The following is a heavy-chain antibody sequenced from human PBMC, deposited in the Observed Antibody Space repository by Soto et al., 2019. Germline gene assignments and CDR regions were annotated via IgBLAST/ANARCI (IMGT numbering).Heavy chain of an antibody. D-gene: IGHD3-9*01. CDR2: IYYNGDT. V-gene: IGHV4-59*11. CDR3: ARVRTGYFDY. CDR1: GGAINDHY. Sequence: TLSLTCTLSGGAINDHYWSFIRQPPGKGLEWIGYIYYNGDTNYNPSLESRVTISVDRSRDQFSLRLTSLTAADTAVYYCARVRTGYFDYWGRGALVTVSS. J-gene: IGHJ4*02.